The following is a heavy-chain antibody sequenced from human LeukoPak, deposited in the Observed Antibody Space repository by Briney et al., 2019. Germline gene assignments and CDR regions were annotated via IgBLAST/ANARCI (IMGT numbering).Heavy chain of an antibody. CDR2: IYYSGGT. CDR3: AATHPYYYDSSGYLGY. D-gene: IGHD3-22*01. V-gene: IGHV4-59*01. J-gene: IGHJ4*02. CDR1: GGSISSYY. Sequence: PSETLSLTCTVSGGSISSYYWSWIRQPPGKGLEWIGYIYYSGGTNYNPSLKSRVTISVDTSKNQFSLKLSSVTAADTAVYYCAATHPYYYDSSGYLGYWGQGTLVTVSS.